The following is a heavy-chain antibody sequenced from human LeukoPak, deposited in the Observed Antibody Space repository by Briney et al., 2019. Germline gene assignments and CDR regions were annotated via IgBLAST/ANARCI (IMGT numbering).Heavy chain of an antibody. Sequence: GGSLRLSWAASGFTFSSYAMTWVRQAPGKGLEWVSAISGSGGGTYYADSVKGRFTISRDNSKSTLNLQMNSLRAEDTAVYYCAKMDCSGTSCYVFDYWGQGTLVTVSS. D-gene: IGHD2-2*01. CDR3: AKMDCSGTSCYVFDY. J-gene: IGHJ4*02. CDR2: ISGSGGGT. V-gene: IGHV3-23*01. CDR1: GFTFSSYA.